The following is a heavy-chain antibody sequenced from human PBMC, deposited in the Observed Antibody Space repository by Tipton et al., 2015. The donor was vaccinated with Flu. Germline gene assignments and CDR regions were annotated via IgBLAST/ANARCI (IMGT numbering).Heavy chain of an antibody. V-gene: IGHV4-34*01. CDR1: GGSFSGYY. D-gene: IGHD5-24*01. J-gene: IGHJ6*02. Sequence: LRLSCAVYGGSFSGYYWSWIRQPPGKGLEWIGEINHSGSTNYNPSLKSRVTISVDTSKNQFSLKLSSVTAADTAVYYCARWRWLQNYYYYGMDVWGQGTTVTVSS. CDR2: INHSGST. CDR3: ARWRWLQNYYYYGMDV.